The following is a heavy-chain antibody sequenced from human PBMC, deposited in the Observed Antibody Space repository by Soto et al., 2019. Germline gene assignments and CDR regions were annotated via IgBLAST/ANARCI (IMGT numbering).Heavy chain of an antibody. V-gene: IGHV3-48*03. J-gene: IGHJ4*02. Sequence: EVQLVESGGGLVQPGGSLRLSCAASGFTFSSYEMNWVRQAPGKGLEWVSYISSSGNTIYYADSVKGRFTISRDNAKNSLYLQMNSLRAEVTAVYYCARDDSGYPDYFDCWGQGTLVTVSS. CDR3: ARDDSGYPDYFDC. CDR1: GFTFSSYE. CDR2: ISSSGNTI. D-gene: IGHD3-16*02.